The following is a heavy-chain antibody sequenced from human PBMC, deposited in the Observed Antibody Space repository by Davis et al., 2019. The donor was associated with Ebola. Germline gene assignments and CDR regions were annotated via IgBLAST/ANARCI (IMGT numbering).Heavy chain of an antibody. V-gene: IGHV1-2*02. CDR1: GYTFTGYY. CDR3: ARDQSLWFGDRGAFDI. J-gene: IGHJ3*02. D-gene: IGHD3-10*01. Sequence: ASVKVSCKASGYTFTGYYMHWVRQAPGQGLEWMGWINPNSGGTNYAQKFQGRVTMTRDTSISTAYMELSRLRSDDTAVYYCARDQSLWFGDRGAFDIWGQGTMVTVSS. CDR2: INPNSGGT.